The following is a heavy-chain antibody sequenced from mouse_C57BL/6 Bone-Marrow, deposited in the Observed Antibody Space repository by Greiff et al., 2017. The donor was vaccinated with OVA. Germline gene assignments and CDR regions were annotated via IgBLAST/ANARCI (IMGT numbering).Heavy chain of an antibody. CDR3: ARVISIPYAMDY. D-gene: IGHD2-3*01. Sequence: QVQLQQSGAELARPGASVKLSCKASGYTFTSSGISWVKQRTGQGLEWIGEIYPRSGNTYYNEKFKGKATLTADKSSSTAYMELRSLTSEDSAVYFCARVISIPYAMDYWGQGTSVTVSS. J-gene: IGHJ4*01. V-gene: IGHV1-81*01. CDR2: IYPRSGNT. CDR1: GYTFTSSG.